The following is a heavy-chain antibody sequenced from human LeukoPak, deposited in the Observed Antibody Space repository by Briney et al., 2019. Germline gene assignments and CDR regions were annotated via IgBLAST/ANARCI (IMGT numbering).Heavy chain of an antibody. CDR2: INHSGST. D-gene: IGHD3-10*01. Sequence: PSETLSLTCAVYGGSFSGYYWSWIRQPPGKGLEWIGEINHSGSTNYNPSLKSRVTTSVDTSKNQFSLKLSSVTAADTAVYYCARGMRFGELLPSEFFDYWGQGTLVTVSS. V-gene: IGHV4-34*01. CDR3: ARGMRFGELLPSEFFDY. CDR1: GGSFSGYY. J-gene: IGHJ4*02.